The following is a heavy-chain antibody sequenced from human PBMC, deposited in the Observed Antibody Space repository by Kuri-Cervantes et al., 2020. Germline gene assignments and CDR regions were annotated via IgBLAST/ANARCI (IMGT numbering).Heavy chain of an antibody. V-gene: IGHV3-11*06. D-gene: IGHD3-3*01. Sequence: GESLKISCAASGFTFSDYYMSWIRQAPGKGLEWVSYISSSSSYIYYADSVKGRFTISRDNAKDSLYLQTNSLRAEDTAVYYCARRVEWRLGSWLDYWGQGTLVTVSS. CDR3: ARRVEWRLGSWLDY. CDR2: ISSSSSYI. CDR1: GFTFSDYY. J-gene: IGHJ4*02.